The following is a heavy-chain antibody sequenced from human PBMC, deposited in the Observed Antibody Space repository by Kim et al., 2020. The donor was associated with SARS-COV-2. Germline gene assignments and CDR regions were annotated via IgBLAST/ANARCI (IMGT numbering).Heavy chain of an antibody. CDR3: VKDVYSSSWYGGNWFDP. Sequence: GGSLRLSCAASGFTFSSYAMSWVRQAPGKGLEWVSAISGSGGSTYYADSVKGRFTISRDNSKNTLYLQMSSLRAEDTAVYYCVKDVYSSSWYGGNWFDPCGQGTLVTISS. CDR1: GFTFSSYA. J-gene: IGHJ5*02. V-gene: IGHV3-23*01. D-gene: IGHD6-13*01. CDR2: ISGSGGST.